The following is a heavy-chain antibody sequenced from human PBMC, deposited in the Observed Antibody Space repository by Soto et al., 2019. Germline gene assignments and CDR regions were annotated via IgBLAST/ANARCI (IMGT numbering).Heavy chain of an antibody. Sequence: PSETLSLTCTVSGGSISSSSYYWGWIRQPPGKGLEWIGSIYYSGSTYYNPSLKSRVTISVDTSKNQFSLKLSSVTAADTAVYYCARHYDFWSGYYNGGSWFDPWGQGTLVTVSS. V-gene: IGHV4-39*01. D-gene: IGHD3-3*01. CDR2: IYYSGST. CDR3: ARHYDFWSGYYNGGSWFDP. CDR1: GGSISSSSYY. J-gene: IGHJ5*02.